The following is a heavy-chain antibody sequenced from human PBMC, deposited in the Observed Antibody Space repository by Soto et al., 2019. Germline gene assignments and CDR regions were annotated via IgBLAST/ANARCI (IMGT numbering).Heavy chain of an antibody. J-gene: IGHJ6*02. CDR1: GFTFSSYG. CDR3: AKGSYGYAVADGLDV. V-gene: IGHV3-30*18. D-gene: IGHD3-16*01. CDR2: ISYDGNYK. Sequence: PGGSLRLSCAASGFTFSSYGMHWVRQAPGKGLEWVTVISYDGNYKYYADSVKGRFSISRDNSKNTLYLQMNSLRAEDAAIYFCAKGSYGYAVADGLDVWGQGTTVTVSS.